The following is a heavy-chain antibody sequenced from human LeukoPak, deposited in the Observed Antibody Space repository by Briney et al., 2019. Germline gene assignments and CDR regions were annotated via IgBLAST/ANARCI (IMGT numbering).Heavy chain of an antibody. J-gene: IGHJ6*03. CDR2: IYYSGST. D-gene: IGHD3-3*02. Sequence: SETLSLTCTVSGGSISSGGYYWSWIRQHPGKGLEWIGYIYYSGSTYYNPSLKSRVTISVDTSKNQFSLKLSSVTAADTAVYYCARYARVGFLEWSRNYYYYYYMDVWGKGTTVTVSS. V-gene: IGHV4-31*03. CDR1: GGSISSGGYY. CDR3: ARYARVGFLEWSRNYYYYYYMDV.